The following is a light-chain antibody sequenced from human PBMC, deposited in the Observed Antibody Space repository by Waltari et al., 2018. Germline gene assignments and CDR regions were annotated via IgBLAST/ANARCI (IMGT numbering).Light chain of an antibody. J-gene: IGKJ1*01. CDR3: QHYVRLPAT. CDR1: QSVSRA. Sequence: IVLTQSPGTLSLSLGERATLSCRASQSVSRALAWYPQKPGQAPRLLIYGASTRATGIPDRFSGSGSGTDFSLTISRLEPDDFAVYYCQHYVRLPATFGQGTTVEI. V-gene: IGKV3-20*01. CDR2: GAS.